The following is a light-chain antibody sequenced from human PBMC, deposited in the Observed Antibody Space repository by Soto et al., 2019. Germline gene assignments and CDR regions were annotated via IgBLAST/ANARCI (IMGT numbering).Light chain of an antibody. CDR1: SSDVGAYNY. CDR2: EVS. CDR3: SSKRTTASLV. Sequence: QSVLTQPASASGSPGQTITISCTGTSSDVGAYNYVSWYQQHPGKAPKLMIYEVSNRPSGVSDRFSGSKSGNTASLTISGLQAADEADYYCSSKRTTASLVFGTGTKVTVL. V-gene: IGLV2-14*01. J-gene: IGLJ1*01.